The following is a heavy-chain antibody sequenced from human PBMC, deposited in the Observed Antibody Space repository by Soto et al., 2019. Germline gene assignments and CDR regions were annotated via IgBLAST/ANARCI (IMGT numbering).Heavy chain of an antibody. V-gene: IGHV1-69*13. CDR3: ARGGSYDSSGCPDY. CDR1: GGTFSSYA. CDR2: IIPIFGTA. Sequence: SVKVSCKASGGTFSSYASSWERQAPGQGLEWMGGIIPIFGTANYAQKFQGRVTITADESTSTAYMELSSLRSEDTAVYYCARGGSYDSSGCPDYWGQGTLVPLSS. D-gene: IGHD3-22*01. J-gene: IGHJ4*02.